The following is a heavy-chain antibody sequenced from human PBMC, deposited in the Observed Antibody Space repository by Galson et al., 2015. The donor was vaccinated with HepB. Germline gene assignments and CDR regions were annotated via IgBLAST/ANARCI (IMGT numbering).Heavy chain of an antibody. V-gene: IGHV1-18*01. D-gene: IGHD3-3*01. CDR1: GYTFSTYG. J-gene: IGHJ4*02. Sequence: SVKVSCKASGYTFSTYGLNWVRQAPGQGLEWMGWISGYNGITDYAQNFQGRITMTTDTSTSTAYMDLRNLRSDDTAVYFCARDAHMTDSWDNFYTFFDYWGQGTLVTVSS. CDR3: ARDAHMTDSWDNFYTFFDY. CDR2: ISGYNGIT.